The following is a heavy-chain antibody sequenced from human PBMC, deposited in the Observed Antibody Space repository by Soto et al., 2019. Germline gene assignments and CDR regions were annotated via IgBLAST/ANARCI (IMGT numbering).Heavy chain of an antibody. Sequence: EVQLVESGGGLVQPGGSLKLSCAASGFAFSDSAMHWVRQASGKGLEWIGRIRGKRGNDGTAYASSVKGRFTISRDDSRTATYLQTNILTVADTAVYDCTRLGDCTALNLLHYWGQGTLVTVSA. CDR3: TRLGDCTALNLLHY. CDR1: GFAFSDSA. J-gene: IGHJ4*02. D-gene: IGHD2-21*02. V-gene: IGHV3-73*02. CDR2: IRGKRGNDGT.